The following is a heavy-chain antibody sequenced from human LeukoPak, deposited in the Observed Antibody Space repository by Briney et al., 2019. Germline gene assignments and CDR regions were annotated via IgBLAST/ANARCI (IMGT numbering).Heavy chain of an antibody. J-gene: IGHJ5*02. CDR2: IYYSGST. Sequence: PSQTLSLTCTVSGGSISSGGYYWSWVRQHPGKGLEWIGYIYYSGSTYYTPSLKSRVTISVDTSKNQSSLKQSSVTAADTAVYYCARGPLAYCGGDCYNNWFDPWGRGTLVTVSS. D-gene: IGHD2-21*02. V-gene: IGHV4-31*03. CDR1: GGSISSGGYY. CDR3: ARGPLAYCGGDCYNNWFDP.